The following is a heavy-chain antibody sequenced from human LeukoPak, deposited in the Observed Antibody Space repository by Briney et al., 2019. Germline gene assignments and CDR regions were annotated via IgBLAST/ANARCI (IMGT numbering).Heavy chain of an antibody. V-gene: IGHV3-66*01. D-gene: IGHD3-10*01. CDR2: IYSGGST. CDR3: AKEVGWFNAFDV. J-gene: IGHJ3*01. Sequence: GGSLRLSCAASGFTVGSNYMSWVRQAPGKGLEWFSVIYSGGSTYYADSVKGRFTISRDNSKNTLYLQMHSLREDDTAVYYCAKEVGWFNAFDVWGQGTMVTVSS. CDR1: GFTVGSNY.